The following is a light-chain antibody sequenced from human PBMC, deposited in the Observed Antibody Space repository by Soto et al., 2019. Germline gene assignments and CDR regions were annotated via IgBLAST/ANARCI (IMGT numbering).Light chain of an antibody. J-gene: IGKJ5*01. CDR3: QQRSNWPFT. Sequence: EIVLTQSPATLSLSPGERATLSCRASQSVSSYLAWYQQKPGQAPRLLIYDASNRATGIPGRFSGGGSGTDFTLTIGSLEPEDFAVYYCQQRSNWPFTFGQGTRLDIK. CDR2: DAS. V-gene: IGKV3-11*01. CDR1: QSVSSY.